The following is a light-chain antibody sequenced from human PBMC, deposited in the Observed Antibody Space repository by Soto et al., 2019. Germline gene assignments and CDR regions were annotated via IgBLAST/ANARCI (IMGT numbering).Light chain of an antibody. CDR1: QSVSSSY. CDR2: GAS. V-gene: IGKV3-20*01. Sequence: EIVLTQSPGTLSLSPGERATLSCTASQSVSSSYLAWYQQKPGQAPRLLIYGASSRATGIPDRFSGSGSGTDFTLTISRLETEDFAVYYCQQYGSSPPITFGPGTKVDIK. CDR3: QQYGSSPPIT. J-gene: IGKJ3*01.